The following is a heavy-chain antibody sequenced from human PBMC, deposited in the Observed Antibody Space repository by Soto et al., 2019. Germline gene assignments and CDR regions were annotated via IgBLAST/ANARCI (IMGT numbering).Heavy chain of an antibody. D-gene: IGHD6-13*01. V-gene: IGHV3-23*01. CDR3: AKDRGIAAAGTLFDN. J-gene: IGHJ4*02. CDR2: ISNGAGGDTT. Sequence: GGSLRLSCAASGFTFSTYAMSWVRQAPGKGLEWVSTISNGAGGDTTYYANFVKGRFTISRDNSENTLYLQMNSLRAEDTAVYYCAKDRGIAAAGTLFDNWGQGTLVTVSS. CDR1: GFTFSTYA.